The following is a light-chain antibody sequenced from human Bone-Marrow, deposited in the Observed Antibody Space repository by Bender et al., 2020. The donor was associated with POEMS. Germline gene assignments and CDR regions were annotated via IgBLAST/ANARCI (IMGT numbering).Light chain of an antibody. CDR1: ALTKQF. CDR3: CSYSGSDTIYV. J-gene: IGLJ1*01. V-gene: IGLV3-25*03. CDR2: KDT. Sequence: SYELTQPPSVSVSPGQTARITCSADALTKQFTYWHQQRPGQAPVLVMFKDTERPSGIPERFSGSSSGTTVTLTISGVQTEDEADYYCCSYSGSDTIYVFGTGTKITVL.